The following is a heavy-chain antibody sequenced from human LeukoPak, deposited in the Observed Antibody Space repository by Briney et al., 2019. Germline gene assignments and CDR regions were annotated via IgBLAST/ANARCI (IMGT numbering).Heavy chain of an antibody. CDR2: VSRFGGTT. V-gene: IGHV3-23*01. Sequence: PGGSLRLSCAASGFTFDSYAMSWVRQAPGKGLEWVSAVSRFGGTTYYADSAKGRFTISRDNSNNTVYLQMNSLRAEDTAVYYCARDATRGGDFDSWGQGTLATVSS. CDR3: ARDATRGGDFDS. J-gene: IGHJ4*02. D-gene: IGHD2-15*01. CDR1: GFTFDSYA.